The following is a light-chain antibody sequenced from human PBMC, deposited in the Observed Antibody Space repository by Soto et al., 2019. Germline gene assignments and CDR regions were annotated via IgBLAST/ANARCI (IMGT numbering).Light chain of an antibody. CDR3: QQYDRFPHT. J-gene: IGKJ2*01. Sequence: DIQMTQSPSTLSASVGDTVTITCRAGQSISNWLAWYQQKPGQAPKLLIHKASTLESGVPSRFSGSGSGTEFTLTISRLQPDDFATFYCQQYDRFPHTFGEGTKLEIK. CDR2: KAS. V-gene: IGKV1-5*03. CDR1: QSISNW.